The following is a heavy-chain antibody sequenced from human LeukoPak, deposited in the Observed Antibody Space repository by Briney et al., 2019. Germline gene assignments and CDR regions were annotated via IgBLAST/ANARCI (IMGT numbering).Heavy chain of an antibody. Sequence: GGSLRLSCAASGFTFSSYAMSWVRQAPGKGLEWVSAISGSGGSTYYADSVKGRFTISRDNSKNTLYLQMNSLRAEDTAVYYCAKDDYCSGGSCYSVRFDYWGQGTLVTVSS. V-gene: IGHV3-23*01. J-gene: IGHJ4*02. CDR2: ISGSGGST. D-gene: IGHD2-15*01. CDR1: GFTFSSYA. CDR3: AKDDYCSGGSCYSVRFDY.